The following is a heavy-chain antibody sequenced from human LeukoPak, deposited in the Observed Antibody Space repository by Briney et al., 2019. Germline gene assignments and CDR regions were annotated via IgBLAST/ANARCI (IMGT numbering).Heavy chain of an antibody. D-gene: IGHD5-12*01. V-gene: IGHV4-59*01. CDR2: IYYSGST. Sequence: AETLSLTCTVSGGSISSYYWSWIRQPPGKGLEWIGYIYYSGSTNYNPSLKSRVTISVDTSKNQFSLKLSSVTAADTAVYYCARGPSGYHNTGGQGTLVTVSS. J-gene: IGHJ4*02. CDR1: GGSISSYY. CDR3: ARGPSGYHNT.